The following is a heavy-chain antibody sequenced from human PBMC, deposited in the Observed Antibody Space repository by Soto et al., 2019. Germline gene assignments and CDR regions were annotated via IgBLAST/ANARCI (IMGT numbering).Heavy chain of an antibody. V-gene: IGHV4-34*01. J-gene: IGHJ4*02. CDR2: INHSGST. D-gene: IGHD6-6*01. CDR1: GGSFSGYY. CDR3: ARVLVPPPTVDY. Sequence: QVQLQQWGAGLLKPSETLSLTCAVYGGSFSGYYWSWIRQPPGKGLEWIGEINHSGSTNYNPSLKSRVTISVDTSKNQFSLKLSSVTAADTAVYSCARVLVPPPTVDYWGQGTLVTVSS.